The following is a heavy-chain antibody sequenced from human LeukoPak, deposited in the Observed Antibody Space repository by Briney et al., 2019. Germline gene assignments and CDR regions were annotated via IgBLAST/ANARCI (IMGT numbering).Heavy chain of an antibody. D-gene: IGHD3-22*01. J-gene: IGHJ4*02. V-gene: IGHV1-18*01. CDR2: ISAYNGNT. CDR3: ARDIDPYYYDSSGYYPLDY. Sequence: GASVKVSCKASGYTFTSYGISWVRQAPGQGLEWMGWISAYNGNTNYAQKLQGRVTMTTDTSTSTAYMELSSLRSEDTAVYYCARDIDPYYYDSSGYYPLDYWGQGTLVTVSS. CDR1: GYTFTSYG.